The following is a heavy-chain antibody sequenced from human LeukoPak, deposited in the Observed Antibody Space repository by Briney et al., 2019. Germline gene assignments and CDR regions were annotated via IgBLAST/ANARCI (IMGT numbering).Heavy chain of an antibody. J-gene: IGHJ6*03. CDR3: ARARDAYYDILTAHIPPYYYYYYMDV. V-gene: IGHV3-11*04. CDR1: GFTFSDYY. CDR2: ISSSGSTI. D-gene: IGHD3-9*01. Sequence: PGGSLRLSCAASGFTFSDYYMSWIRQAPGKGLEWVSYISSSGSTIYYADSVKGRFTISRDNARDTVYLQMNSLRAEDTAVYYCARARDAYYDILTAHIPPYYYYYYMDVWGKGTTVTVSS.